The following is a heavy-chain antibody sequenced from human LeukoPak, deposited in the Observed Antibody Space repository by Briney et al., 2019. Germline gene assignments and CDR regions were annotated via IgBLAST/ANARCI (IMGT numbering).Heavy chain of an antibody. CDR3: XKGGIHWEVDY. CDR2: IRYDGSNE. CDR1: GFTFSNSG. J-gene: IGHJ4*02. V-gene: IGHV3-30*02. D-gene: IGHD5-18*01. Sequence: PGGSLRLSCAASGFTFSNSGMHWVRQAPGKGLEWVTFIRYDGSNEHYADSVKGRFTISRDNSRNTLYLQMDRLRPEDTAVYYCXKGGIHWEVDYWGQGSLVTVSS.